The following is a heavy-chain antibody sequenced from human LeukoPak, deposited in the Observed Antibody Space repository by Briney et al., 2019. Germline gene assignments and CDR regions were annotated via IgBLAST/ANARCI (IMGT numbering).Heavy chain of an antibody. CDR3: AKDVFSHSNSWYYFDF. CDR1: GFMFSSYA. V-gene: IGHV3-23*01. Sequence: GGSLRLSCATSGFMFSSYAMSWVRQAPGKGLEWVSGISTSGGITYYEDSVRGRFTISRDNSKNTLYLQMNSLRAEDTAVYSCAKDVFSHSNSWYYFDFWGQGTLVTVSS. CDR2: ISTSGGIT. J-gene: IGHJ4*02. D-gene: IGHD2-2*01.